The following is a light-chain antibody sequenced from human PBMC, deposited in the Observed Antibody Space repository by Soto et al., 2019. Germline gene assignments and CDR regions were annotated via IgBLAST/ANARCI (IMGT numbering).Light chain of an antibody. CDR3: QHYNSYSEA. CDR2: KAS. J-gene: IGKJ1*01. CDR1: QTISSW. V-gene: IGKV1-5*03. Sequence: DIQMTQSPYTLSWCVGDRVTITCRASQTISSWLAWYQQKPGKAPKLLIYKASTLKSGVPSRFSGSGSGTEFTLTISSLQPDDFATYYCQHYNSYSEAFGQGTKVDI.